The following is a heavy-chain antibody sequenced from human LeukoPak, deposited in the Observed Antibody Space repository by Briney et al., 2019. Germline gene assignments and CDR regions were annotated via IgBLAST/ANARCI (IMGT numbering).Heavy chain of an antibody. CDR3: AKALRYFDWLLYDAFDI. Sequence: PGRSLRLSCAASGFTFSSYAMSWVRQAPGKGLEWVSAISGSGGSTYYADSVKGRFTISRDNSKNTLYLQMNSLRAEDTAVYYCAKALRYFDWLLYDAFDIWGQGTMVTVSS. CDR1: GFTFSSYA. CDR2: ISGSGGST. V-gene: IGHV3-23*01. J-gene: IGHJ3*02. D-gene: IGHD3-9*01.